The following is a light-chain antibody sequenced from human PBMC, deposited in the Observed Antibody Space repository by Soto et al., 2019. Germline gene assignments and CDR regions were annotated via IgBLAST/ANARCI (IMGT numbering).Light chain of an antibody. V-gene: IGKV1-39*01. CDR1: QSISNY. CDR3: QQSYSTPRT. CDR2: GAS. J-gene: IGKJ4*01. Sequence: DIQMTQSPSSLSASVGDRVTITCRASQSISNYLNWYQQKPGIAPKLRIYGASSLQSGVPSRVSGSGYGTDFTPTISSLQPEAFATYYCQQSYSTPRTFGGGTKVEIK.